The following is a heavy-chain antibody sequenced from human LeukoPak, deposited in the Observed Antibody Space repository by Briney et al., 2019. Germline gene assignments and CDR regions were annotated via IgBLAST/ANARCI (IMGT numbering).Heavy chain of an antibody. CDR2: ISGTGGAT. Sequence: GGSLRVCCVASGFSFGNYAMSWVRQAPGKGLQWVSQISGTGGATWYAGFARDRFTISRDNSKKTLYLQMSGLRVEDTAMYYCVKDPRDTYGTNWFVSWGQGTLLIVSS. CDR1: GFSFGNYA. D-gene: IGHD2-21*01. J-gene: IGHJ5*01. V-gene: IGHV3-23*01. CDR3: VKDPRDTYGTNWFVS.